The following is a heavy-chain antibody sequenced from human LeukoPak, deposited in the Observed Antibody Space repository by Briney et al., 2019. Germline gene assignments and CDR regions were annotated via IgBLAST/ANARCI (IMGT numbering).Heavy chain of an antibody. CDR3: ARANIVVVVAATEGAFDI. Sequence: SVKVSCKASGGTFSSYAISWVRQAPGQGLEWMGGIIPIFGTANYAQKFQGRVTITTDESTSTAYMELSSLRSEDTAVYYCARANIVVVVAATEGAFDIWGQGTMVTVSS. CDR2: IIPIFGTA. J-gene: IGHJ3*02. V-gene: IGHV1-69*05. D-gene: IGHD2-15*01. CDR1: GGTFSSYA.